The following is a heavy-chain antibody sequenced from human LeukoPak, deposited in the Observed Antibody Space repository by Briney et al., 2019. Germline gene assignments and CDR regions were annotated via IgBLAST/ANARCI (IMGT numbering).Heavy chain of an antibody. D-gene: IGHD1-26*01. J-gene: IGHJ3*02. CDR1: GDSITNSNYY. V-gene: IGHV4-39*07. CDR2: IFYNGGP. CDR3: ASYSGIYSAFEI. Sequence: SETLSLTCTASGDSITNSNYYWGWDRQSPGRGLEWLGNIFYNGGPYYNPSFKSRVVISVDTSKNHFSLTLNAVTAADTAVYHCASYSGIYSAFEIWSQGTLVTVSS.